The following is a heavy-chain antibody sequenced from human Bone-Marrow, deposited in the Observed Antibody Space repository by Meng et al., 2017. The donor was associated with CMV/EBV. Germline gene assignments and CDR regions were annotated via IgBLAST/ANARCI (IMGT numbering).Heavy chain of an antibody. CDR3: VRDASYYFDY. CDR1: GFDVSSNY. CDR2: IYSGGST. Sequence: LSLTCAASGFDVSSNYMNWVRQAPGKGLEWVSVIYSGGSTNYADSVKGRFTISRDNSKNTLYLHLNSLRAEDTAMYYCVRDASYYFDYWGQGAVVTVSS. J-gene: IGHJ4*02. V-gene: IGHV3-53*01.